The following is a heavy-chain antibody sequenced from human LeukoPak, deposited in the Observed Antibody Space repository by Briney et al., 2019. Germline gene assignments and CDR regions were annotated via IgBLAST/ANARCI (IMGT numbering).Heavy chain of an antibody. V-gene: IGHV4-34*01. CDR2: INHSGST. J-gene: IGHJ5*02. D-gene: IGHD6-13*01. CDR3: ASGLAAAAGRWFDP. Sequence: SETLSLTCAVYGGSFSGYYWSWIRQPPGKGLEWIGEINHSGSTNYNPSLKSRVTISVDTSKNQFSPKLSSVTAADTAVYYCASGLAAAAGRWFDPWGQGTLVTVSS. CDR1: GGSFSGYY.